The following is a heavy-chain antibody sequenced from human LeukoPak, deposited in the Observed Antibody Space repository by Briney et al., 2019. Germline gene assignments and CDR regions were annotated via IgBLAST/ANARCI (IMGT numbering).Heavy chain of an antibody. D-gene: IGHD2-8*02. CDR3: AKGSLVGSSSDS. CDR1: GFTFSSYA. V-gene: IGHV3-23*01. Sequence: GGSLRLSCAGSGFTFSSYAMSWVRQAPGKGLEWVSTVSGSGGTTYYPDSAKGRFTISKDNSKNTLYLQMNRLRVDDTAVYYCAKGSLVGSSSDSWGQGTLVTVSS. J-gene: IGHJ5*02. CDR2: VSGSGGTT.